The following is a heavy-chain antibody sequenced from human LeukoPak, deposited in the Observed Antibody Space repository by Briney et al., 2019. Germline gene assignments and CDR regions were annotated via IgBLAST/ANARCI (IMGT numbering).Heavy chain of an antibody. CDR2: INHSGST. Sequence: SETLSLTCAVYGGSFSGYYWSWIRQPPGKGLEWIGEINHSGSTNYNPSLKSRVTMSVDRSKNQFSLKLSSVTAADTAVYYCARENGSCVDYWGQGTLVTVSS. J-gene: IGHJ4*02. V-gene: IGHV4-34*01. CDR1: GGSFSGYY. D-gene: IGHD3-10*01. CDR3: ARENGSCVDY.